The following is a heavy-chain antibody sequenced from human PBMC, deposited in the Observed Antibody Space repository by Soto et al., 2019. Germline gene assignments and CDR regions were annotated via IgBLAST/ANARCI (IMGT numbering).Heavy chain of an antibody. CDR1: GYTFTSYG. J-gene: IGHJ3*02. CDR2: ISAYNGNT. D-gene: IGHD6-13*01. CDR3: AGEAIAAIGADGAFDI. V-gene: IGHV1-18*01. Sequence: QVQLVQSGAEVKKPGASVKVSCKASGYTFTSYGISWVRQAPGQGLEWMGWISAYNGNTNYAQKLQGRVTMTTDTSTSTDYMELRRLRYDDTAVYYCAGEAIAAIGADGAFDIWGQGTMVTVSS.